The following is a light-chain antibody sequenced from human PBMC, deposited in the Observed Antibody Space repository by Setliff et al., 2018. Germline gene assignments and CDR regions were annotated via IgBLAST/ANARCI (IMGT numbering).Light chain of an antibody. Sequence: QSALTQPRSVSGSPGQSVTISCTGTSSDVGGYNFVSWYQVYPGKAPKVMIYDVSKRPSGVPDRFSGSKSGTTASLTISGLQPEDEADYYCCSFAGTYGVVVGTGTKVTVL. CDR1: SSDVGGYNF. CDR3: CSFAGTYGVV. J-gene: IGLJ1*01. CDR2: DVS. V-gene: IGLV2-11*01.